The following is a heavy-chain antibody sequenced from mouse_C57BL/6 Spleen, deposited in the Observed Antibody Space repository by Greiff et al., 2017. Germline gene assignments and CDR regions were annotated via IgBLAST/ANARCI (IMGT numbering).Heavy chain of an antibody. J-gene: IGHJ2*01. CDR1: GFTFSSYA. CDR3: TRGDFYDYDY. CDR2: ISSGGDDT. D-gene: IGHD1-1*01. V-gene: IGHV5-9-1*02. Sequence: EVKLVESGAGLVKPGGSLKLSCAASGFTFSSYAMSWVRQTPEKRLEWVAYISSGGDDTYYADTVKGRFTISRDNARNTLYLQRSSLTSEDTAMYYCTRGDFYDYDYWGQCTTLTVAS.